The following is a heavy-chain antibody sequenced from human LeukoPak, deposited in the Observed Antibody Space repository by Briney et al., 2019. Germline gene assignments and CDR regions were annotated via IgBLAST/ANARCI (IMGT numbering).Heavy chain of an antibody. CDR3: AHEVYYDILTGSPQYGMDV. CDR1: GGSINSYYW. D-gene: IGHD3-9*01. Sequence: TLSLTCTVSGGSINSYYWSWIRQPPGKALEWLALIYWDDDKRYSPSLKSRLTITKDTSKNQVVLTMTNMDPVDTATYYCAHEVYYDILTGSPQYGMDVWGQGTTVTVSS. J-gene: IGHJ6*02. CDR2: IYWDDDK. V-gene: IGHV2-5*08.